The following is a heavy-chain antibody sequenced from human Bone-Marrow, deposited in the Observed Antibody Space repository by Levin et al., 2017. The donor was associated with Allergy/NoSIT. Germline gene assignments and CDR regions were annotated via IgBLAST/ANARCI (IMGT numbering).Heavy chain of an antibody. Sequence: LSLTCAASGFSVSRYWMHWVHQAPGKGLAWVSRINEDGSTINYADSVEGRFTISRDSAKNTLYLQMNSLRVEDTAVYYCTRDTFGVDDYWGQGTMVTVSS. CDR1: GFSVSRYW. D-gene: IGHD3-3*01. J-gene: IGHJ4*02. CDR2: INEDGSTI. V-gene: IGHV3-74*01. CDR3: TRDTFGVDDY.